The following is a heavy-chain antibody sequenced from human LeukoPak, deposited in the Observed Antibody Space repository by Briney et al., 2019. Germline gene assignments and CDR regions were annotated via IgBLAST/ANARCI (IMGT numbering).Heavy chain of an antibody. CDR3: ARYNGSTYAYDY. CDR1: GLTFDDYA. Sequence: GGSLRLSCSASGLTFDDYAMHWVRQAPGKGLEWVSNINWNSGNKGYAVSVKGRFTISRDNAKNSLYLQMNSLGAEDTALYFCARYNGSTYAYDYWGQGTLVTVSS. J-gene: IGHJ4*02. CDR2: INWNSGNK. D-gene: IGHD3-16*01. V-gene: IGHV3-9*01.